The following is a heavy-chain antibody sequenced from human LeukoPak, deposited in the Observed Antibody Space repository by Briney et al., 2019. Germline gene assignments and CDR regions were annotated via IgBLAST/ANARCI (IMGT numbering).Heavy chain of an antibody. V-gene: IGHV1-8*01. CDR2: MNPNSGNT. D-gene: IGHD5-12*01. CDR1: GYTFTSYD. J-gene: IGHJ4*02. CDR3: AREANGGYGFDY. Sequence: ASVKVSCKASGYTFTSYDINWVRQATGQGLEWMGWMNPNSGNTGYTHKFQGRVTMTTETSTNTVYMELRSLTSDDTAVYYCAREANGGYGFDYWGQGTVVTVSS.